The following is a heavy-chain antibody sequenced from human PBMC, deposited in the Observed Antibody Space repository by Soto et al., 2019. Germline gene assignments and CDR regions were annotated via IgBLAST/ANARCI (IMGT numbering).Heavy chain of an antibody. CDR2: IWYDGSNK. CDR3: ASEYCIGGSCSYYGMDV. D-gene: IGHD2-15*01. CDR1: GFTFSSYG. J-gene: IGHJ6*02. Sequence: QVQLVESGGGVVQPGRSLRLSCAASGFTFSSYGMHWVRQAPGKGLEWVAVIWYDGSNKYYADSVKGRFTISRDNSKNTLYLQMNSLRAEDTAVYYGASEYCIGGSCSYYGMDVWGQGTTVTVSS. V-gene: IGHV3-33*01.